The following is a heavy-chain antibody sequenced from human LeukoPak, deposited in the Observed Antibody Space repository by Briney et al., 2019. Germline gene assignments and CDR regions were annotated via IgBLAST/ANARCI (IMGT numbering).Heavy chain of an antibody. J-gene: IGHJ4*02. CDR1: GFTFSSYA. D-gene: IGHD4-17*01. CDR3: ATLRIHDYGDYVPYYFDY. CDR2: ISGSGGST. V-gene: IGHV3-23*01. Sequence: QTGGSLRLSCAASGFTFSSYAMSWVRQAPGKGLEWVSAISGSGGSTYYADSVKGRFTISRDNSKNTLYLQMNSLRAEDTAVYYCATLRIHDYGDYVPYYFDYWGQGTLVTVSS.